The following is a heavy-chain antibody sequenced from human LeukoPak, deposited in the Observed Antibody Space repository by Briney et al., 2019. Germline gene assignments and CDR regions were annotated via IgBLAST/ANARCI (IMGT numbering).Heavy chain of an antibody. CDR3: ARLGSDERMDY. CDR1: GYTINSYA. V-gene: IGHV7-4-1*01. Sequence: ASVKVSCKASGYTINSYAMNWVRQAPGEGLEWMAWINTNTGNPTYAQGFTGRFVFCLDTSVSTAYLQIGSLKAEDTAVYYCARLGSDERMDYWGQGTLVTVSS. CDR2: INTNTGNP. D-gene: IGHD1-26*01. J-gene: IGHJ4*02.